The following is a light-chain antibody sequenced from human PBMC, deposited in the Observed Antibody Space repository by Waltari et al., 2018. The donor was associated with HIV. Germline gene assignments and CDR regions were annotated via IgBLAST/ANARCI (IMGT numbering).Light chain of an antibody. V-gene: IGLV1-51*01. CDR2: DND. J-gene: IGLJ3*02. Sequence: QSVLTQPPSVSAAPGQKVIISCSGSSSNLQTNYLSWYQQLPGTAPKLLIYDNDKRPSDIPGRFSASKSDTSATLVIAGLQTGDEADYYCGTWDSSLTIAVFGGGTKLTVL. CDR3: GTWDSSLTIAV. CDR1: SSNLQTNY.